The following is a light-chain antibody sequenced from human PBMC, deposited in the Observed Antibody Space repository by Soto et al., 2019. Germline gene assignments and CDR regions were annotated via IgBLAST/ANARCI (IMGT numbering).Light chain of an antibody. J-gene: IGKJ4*01. CDR1: QNVKTR. V-gene: IGKV3-15*01. Sequence: EKVMTQSPATLSVSPGERATLSCRASQNVKTRLAWYQQKPGQAPRLLIFDAFTRATGNPARFSGSASGTDFTLTISSLQSEDSAVYYCQQYDEWPLTFGGGTKVEIK. CDR3: QQYDEWPLT. CDR2: DAF.